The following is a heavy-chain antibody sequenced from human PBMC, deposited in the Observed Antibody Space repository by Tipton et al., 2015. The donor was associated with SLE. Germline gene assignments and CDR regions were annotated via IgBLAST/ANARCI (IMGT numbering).Heavy chain of an antibody. CDR3: ARDIEAPGDFLYFDF. V-gene: IGHV4-59*01. J-gene: IGHJ4*02. D-gene: IGHD7-27*01. CDR1: GGSTSTDY. CDR2: IHSSGAR. Sequence: TLSLTCSVSGGSTSTDYWSWIRQAPGTGLEWIGQIHSSGARTYNPSLESRVTKSVDTSKNHFSLKLPSVTAADTAVYYCARDIEAPGDFLYFDFWGQGILVTVSS.